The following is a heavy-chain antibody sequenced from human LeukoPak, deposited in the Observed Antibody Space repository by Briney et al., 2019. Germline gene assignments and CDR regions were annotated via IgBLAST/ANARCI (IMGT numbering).Heavy chain of an antibody. CDR3: ARDYSSSWYATLGYYYYYMDV. D-gene: IGHD6-13*01. Sequence: SQTLSLTCTVSGGSISSGDYYWSWIRQPPGKGLEWIGYIYYSGSTHYNPSLKSRVTISVDTSKNQFSLKLSSVTAADTAVYYCARDYSSSWYATLGYYYYYMDVWGKGTTVTVSS. CDR2: IYYSGST. V-gene: IGHV4-30-4*08. J-gene: IGHJ6*03. CDR1: GGSISSGDYY.